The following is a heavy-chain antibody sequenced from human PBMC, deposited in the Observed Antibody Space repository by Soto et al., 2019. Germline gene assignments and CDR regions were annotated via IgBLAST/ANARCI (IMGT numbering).Heavy chain of an antibody. Sequence: LRLSCAASGFTVSSNYMSWVRQTPGKGLEWVSLIYSGGAIVYADSVMGRFTVSRDNSRNTLYLQMNSLRAEDTAVYFCARDFGSDATGYYGMDVWGQGTTVTVSS. CDR3: ARDFGSDATGYYGMDV. V-gene: IGHV3-66*01. CDR1: GFTVSSNY. J-gene: IGHJ6*02. CDR2: IYSGGAI. D-gene: IGHD3-10*01.